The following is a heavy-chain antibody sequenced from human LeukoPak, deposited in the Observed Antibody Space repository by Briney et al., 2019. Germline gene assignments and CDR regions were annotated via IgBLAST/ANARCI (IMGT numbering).Heavy chain of an antibody. J-gene: IGHJ6*03. Sequence: GGSLRLSCAASEFTFSSYAMTWVRQAPGKGLEWVSGISAGGGTTYYADSVKGRFTISRDNSKKTVYLQMDSLRAEDTAVYYCEKDSSGWSHIYMDVWGKGTTVTVSS. CDR2: ISAGGGTT. D-gene: IGHD6-19*01. CDR1: EFTFSSYA. CDR3: EKDSSGWSHIYMDV. V-gene: IGHV3-23*01.